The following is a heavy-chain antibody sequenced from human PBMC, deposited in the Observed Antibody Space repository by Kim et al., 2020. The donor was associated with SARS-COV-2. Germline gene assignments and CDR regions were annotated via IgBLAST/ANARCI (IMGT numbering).Heavy chain of an antibody. Sequence: GGSLRLSCAASGFAFSSYSMNWVRQAPGKGLEWGSYISSRGGTIYYADSVKGRFTISRDNAKNSLYLQMNSLRDEDTAVYYCARGGVRGDYSKYHFDYWG. D-gene: IGHD4-4*01. CDR1: GFAFSSYS. CDR3: ARGGVRGDYSKYHFDY. CDR2: ISSRGGTI. V-gene: IGHV3-48*02. J-gene: IGHJ4*01.